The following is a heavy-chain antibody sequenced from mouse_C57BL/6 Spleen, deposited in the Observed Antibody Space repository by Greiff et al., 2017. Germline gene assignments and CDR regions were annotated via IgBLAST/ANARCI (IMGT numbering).Heavy chain of an antibody. D-gene: IGHD2-1*01. CDR2: IDPETGGT. CDR3: TRNGNYWYFDV. V-gene: IGHV1-15*01. J-gene: IGHJ1*03. CDR1: GYTFTDYE. Sequence: VQLQQSGAELVRPGASVTLSCKASGYTFTDYEMHWVKQTPVHGLEWIGAIDPETGGTAYNQKFKGKAILTADKSSSTAYMELRSLTSEDSAVYYCTRNGNYWYFDVWGTGTTVTVSS.